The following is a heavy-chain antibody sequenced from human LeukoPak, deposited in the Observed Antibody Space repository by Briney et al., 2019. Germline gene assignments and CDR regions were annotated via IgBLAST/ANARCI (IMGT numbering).Heavy chain of an antibody. CDR2: ISAYNGNT. Sequence: ASVKVSCKASGYTFTSYGISWVRQAPGQGLEWMGWISAYNGNTNYAQKLQGRVTMTTDTSTSTAYMELRSLRSDDTAVYYCARDLGIAAVTWGPERYWGQGTLVTVSS. V-gene: IGHV1-18*01. CDR3: ARDLGIAAVTWGPERY. D-gene: IGHD6-13*01. CDR1: GYTFTSYG. J-gene: IGHJ4*02.